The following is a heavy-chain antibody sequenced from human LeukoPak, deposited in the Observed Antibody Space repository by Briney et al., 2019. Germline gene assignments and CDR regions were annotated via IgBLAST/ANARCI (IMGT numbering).Heavy chain of an antibody. V-gene: IGHV1-18*01. Sequence: ASVKVSCKASGYTFTSYGISWVRQAPGQGLEWMGWISAYNGNTNYAQKLQGRVTMTTDTSTSTAYMELRSLRSDDTAVYYCARDLVPDYDFWSGSDYWGQGTLVTVSS. J-gene: IGHJ4*02. CDR1: GYTFTSYG. D-gene: IGHD3-3*01. CDR3: ARDLVPDYDFWSGSDY. CDR2: ISAYNGNT.